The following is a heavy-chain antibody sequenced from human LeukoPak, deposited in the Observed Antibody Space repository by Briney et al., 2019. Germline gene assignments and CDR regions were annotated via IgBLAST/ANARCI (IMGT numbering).Heavy chain of an antibody. CDR1: GFTFNNYG. J-gene: IGHJ4*02. CDR3: AKGAYIGSGSGDY. D-gene: IGHD3-10*01. CDR2: IWYDGSNK. Sequence: GGSLRLSCAASGFTFNNYGMHWVRQAPGKGLEWVAVIWYDGSNKDHADSVKGRFIISRDNSKNMLYLQMNSLRAEDTAVYYCAKGAYIGSGSGDYWGLGTLVTVSS. V-gene: IGHV3-33*06.